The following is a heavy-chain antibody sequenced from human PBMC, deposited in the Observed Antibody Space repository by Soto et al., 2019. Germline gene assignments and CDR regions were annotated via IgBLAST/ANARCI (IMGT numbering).Heavy chain of an antibody. CDR1: GGTFSSYA. D-gene: IGHD6-19*01. CDR3: ARYFGGAVAGTQAFDI. J-gene: IGHJ3*02. CDR2: IIPIFGTA. Sequence: QVQLVQSGAEVKKPGSSVKVSCKASGGTFSSYAIIWVRQAPGQGLEWMGGIIPIFGTANYAQKFQGRVTITADESTSTAYMELSSLRSEDTAVYYCARYFGGAVAGTQAFDIWGQGTMVTVSS. V-gene: IGHV1-69*01.